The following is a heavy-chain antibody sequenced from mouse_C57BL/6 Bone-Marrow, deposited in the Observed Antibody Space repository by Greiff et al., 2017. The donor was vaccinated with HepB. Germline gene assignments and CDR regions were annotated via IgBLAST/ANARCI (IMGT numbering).Heavy chain of an antibody. CDR1: GFTFSDYG. V-gene: IGHV5-17*01. CDR2: ISSGSSTI. J-gene: IGHJ4*01. CDR3: AKGVYYDYDYYAMDY. Sequence: EVQLVESGGGLVKPGGSLKLSCAASGFTFSDYGMHWVRQAPEKGLEWVAYISSGSSTIYYADTVKGRFTISRDNAKNTLFLQMTSLRSEDTAMYYCAKGVYYDYDYYAMDYWGQGTSVTVSS. D-gene: IGHD2-4*01.